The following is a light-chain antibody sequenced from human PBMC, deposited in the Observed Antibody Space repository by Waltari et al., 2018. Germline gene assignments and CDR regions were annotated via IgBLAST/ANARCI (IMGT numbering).Light chain of an antibody. CDR3: HQYSSRPPSST. CDR2: GAS. CDR1: QSVSNN. V-gene: IGKV3-15*01. Sequence: EILMRQSPATLSVSPGERATLSCRASQSVSNNLAWYQQKPGQAPRLLIYGASSRATGVPARFTGSGSGTEFTLTISSLQSEDFALYYCHQYSSRPPSSTFGGGTRVEIK. J-gene: IGKJ4*01.